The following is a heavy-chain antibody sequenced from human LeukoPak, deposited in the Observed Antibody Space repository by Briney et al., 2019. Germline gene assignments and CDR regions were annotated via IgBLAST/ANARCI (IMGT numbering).Heavy chain of an antibody. V-gene: IGHV1-18*01. CDR3: ARVEWPNGGYYDFWSGYGPTTSSLDY. CDR2: ISAYNGNT. J-gene: IGHJ4*02. Sequence: ASVKVSCKASGYTFTSYGISWVRQAPGQGLEWMGWISAYNGNTNYAQKLQGRVTMTTDTSTSTAYMELRSLRSDDTAVYYCARVEWPNGGYYDFWSGYGPTTSSLDYWGQGTLVTVSS. D-gene: IGHD3-3*01. CDR1: GYTFTSYG.